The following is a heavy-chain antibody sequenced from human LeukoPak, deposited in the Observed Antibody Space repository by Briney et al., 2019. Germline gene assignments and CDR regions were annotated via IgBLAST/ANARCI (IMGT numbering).Heavy chain of an antibody. CDR1: EFDFSSHA. J-gene: IGHJ4*02. CDR3: AKSAYYDASGYYREYYFDY. V-gene: IGHV3-23*01. CDR2: ISGSGGST. Sequence: TGGFLRLSCAASEFDFSSHAMSWVRQAPGKGLEWVSSISGSGGSTHYADSVKGRFTISRDKTKNTLYLQMNSLRAEDTAVYYCAKSAYYDASGYYREYYFDYWGQGTLVTVSS. D-gene: IGHD3-22*01.